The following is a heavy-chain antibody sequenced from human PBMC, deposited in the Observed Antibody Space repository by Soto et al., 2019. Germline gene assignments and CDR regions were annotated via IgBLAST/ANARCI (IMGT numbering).Heavy chain of an antibody. V-gene: IGHV3-11*06. CDR1: GFTFSDYY. D-gene: IGHD5-12*01. Sequence: PGGSLRLSCAASGFTFSDYYMSWIRQAPGKGLEWVSYISSSSSYIYYADSVKGRFTTSRDNAKNSLYLQMNSLRAEDTAVYYCARDLDIVATDAFDIWGQGSMVTV. CDR3: ARDLDIVATDAFDI. CDR2: ISSSSSYI. J-gene: IGHJ3*02.